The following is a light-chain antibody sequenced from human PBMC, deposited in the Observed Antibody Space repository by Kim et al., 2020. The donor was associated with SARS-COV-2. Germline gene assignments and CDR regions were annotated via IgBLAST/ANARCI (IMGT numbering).Light chain of an antibody. Sequence: DIVMTQSPLSLPVTPGEPASISCRSSQSLLHSNGYNYLDWYLQKPGQSPQLLIYLGSNRASGVPDRFSGSGSGTDFTLKISRVEAEDVGVYYCMQALQTPPWTFGQGTKMDIK. CDR3: MQALQTPPWT. CDR1: QSLLHSNGYNY. V-gene: IGKV2-28*01. CDR2: LGS. J-gene: IGKJ1*01.